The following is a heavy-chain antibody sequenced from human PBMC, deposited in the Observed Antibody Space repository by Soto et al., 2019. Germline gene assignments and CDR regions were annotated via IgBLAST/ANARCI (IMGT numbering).Heavy chain of an antibody. D-gene: IGHD4-17*01. CDR2: ISDSGGTT. CDR1: GFTFRSYA. V-gene: IGHV3-23*01. CDR3: AKPMTTDDYYYYMDV. J-gene: IGHJ6*03. Sequence: EVQLLESGGGLVQPGGSLRLSCAASGFTFRSYAMSWVRQAPGKGLEWVSAISDSGGTTYYADSVQGWFTISRDNSKNTVYLQMNSLRDEDTAVYYCAKPMTTDDYYYYMDVWGKGTTVTVSS.